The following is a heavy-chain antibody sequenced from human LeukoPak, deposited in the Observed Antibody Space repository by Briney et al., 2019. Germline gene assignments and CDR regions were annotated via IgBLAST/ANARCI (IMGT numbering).Heavy chain of an antibody. CDR1: GFTFSSYW. Sequence: GGSLRLSCAVSGFTFSSYWMDWVRQVPGKGLVWVSRISSDGSTTTYADSVKGRFTISRDNSKNTLYLQMNSLRAEDTAVYYCAKDRYGLPFDYWGQGTLVTVSS. J-gene: IGHJ4*02. V-gene: IGHV3-74*01. CDR2: ISSDGSTT. D-gene: IGHD1-1*01. CDR3: AKDRYGLPFDY.